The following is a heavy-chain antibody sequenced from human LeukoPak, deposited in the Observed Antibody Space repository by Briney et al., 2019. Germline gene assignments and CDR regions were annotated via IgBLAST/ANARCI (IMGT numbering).Heavy chain of an antibody. CDR3: ARDTSPGYGDPPAWFDP. Sequence: ASVKVSFTASGYTFTNYGISWVRQAPGQGLEWMGWISAYHGNTNYAQKLQGRVTMTTDTSMSTVYMELRSLRSDDAAVYYCARDTSPGYGDPPAWFDPWGQGTLVTVSS. CDR1: GYTFTNYG. J-gene: IGHJ5*02. D-gene: IGHD4-17*01. CDR2: ISAYHGNT. V-gene: IGHV1-18*01.